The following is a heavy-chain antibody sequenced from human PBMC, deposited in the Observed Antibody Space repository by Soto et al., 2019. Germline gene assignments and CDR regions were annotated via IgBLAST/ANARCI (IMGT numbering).Heavy chain of an antibody. Sequence: QVQLQESGPGLVEPSGTLSLTCGVSGGTIRSPDWWTWVRQPPGKVLEWIGEIFQCGSTNYTPSPESRVTISVDKSKNQFSLTFTSVTAADTAVYFCARGRGRYSSGWSWFDPWGQGILVAVSS. CDR1: GGTIRSPDW. J-gene: IGHJ5*02. D-gene: IGHD6-19*01. V-gene: IGHV4-4*02. CDR2: IFQCGST. CDR3: ARGRGRYSSGWSWFDP.